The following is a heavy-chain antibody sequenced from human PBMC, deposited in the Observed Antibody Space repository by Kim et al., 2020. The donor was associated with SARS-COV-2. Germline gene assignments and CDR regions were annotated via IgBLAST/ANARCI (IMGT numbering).Heavy chain of an antibody. CDR1: GGSVSSGSYY. J-gene: IGHJ4*02. D-gene: IGHD5-12*01. Sequence: SETLSLTCTVSGGSVSSGSYYWSWIRQPPGKGLEWIGYIYYSGSTNYNPSLKSRVTISVDTSKNQFSLKLSSVTAADTAVYYCARVGYDFDLPDYWGQGTLVTVSS. V-gene: IGHV4-61*01. CDR2: IYYSGST. CDR3: ARVGYDFDLPDY.